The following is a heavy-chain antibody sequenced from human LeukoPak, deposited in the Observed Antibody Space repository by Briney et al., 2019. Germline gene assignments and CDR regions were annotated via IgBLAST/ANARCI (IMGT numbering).Heavy chain of an antibody. Sequence: PGGSLRLSCEASGFTFSHYWMHWVRQAPGKGLVWVSRTNTDGSSTSYVDSVEGRFTISRDNAKNTMYLQMNSLRAEDTAMYYCVPTDSSGLDWGQGTLVTVSS. CDR2: TNTDGSST. CDR3: VPTDSSGLD. J-gene: IGHJ4*02. D-gene: IGHD3-22*01. CDR1: GFTFSHYW. V-gene: IGHV3-74*01.